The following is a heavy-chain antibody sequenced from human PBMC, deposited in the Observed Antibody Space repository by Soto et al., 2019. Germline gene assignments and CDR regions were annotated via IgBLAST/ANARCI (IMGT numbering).Heavy chain of an antibody. CDR2: ISYDGSNK. CDR1: GFTFSSYA. Sequence: GSLRLSCSASGFTFSSYAMHWVRQAPGKGLECVAVISYDGSNKYYADSVKGRFTIYRYNSKNTLYLQMKSLRAEDTAVYYCARDSGSQTYYFHXWGQATLVTVSX. V-gene: IGHV3-30-3*01. J-gene: IGHJ4*02. CDR3: ARDSGSQTYYFHX. D-gene: IGHD1-26*01.